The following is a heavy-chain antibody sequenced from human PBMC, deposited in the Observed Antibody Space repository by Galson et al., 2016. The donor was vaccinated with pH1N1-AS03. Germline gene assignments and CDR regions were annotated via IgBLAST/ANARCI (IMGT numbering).Heavy chain of an antibody. Sequence: SLRLSCAASGFTFSTYWMHWARQVPGKGLVWVSCITSDGSTTFYAESVKGRFTISRDNAKSTLYLQRNSLTDDDTAVYDCVRDYWGAWIWGQGTLVTVSS. CDR2: ITSDGSTT. V-gene: IGHV3-74*01. J-gene: IGHJ4*02. CDR1: GFTFSTYW. D-gene: IGHD7-27*01. CDR3: VRDYWGAWI.